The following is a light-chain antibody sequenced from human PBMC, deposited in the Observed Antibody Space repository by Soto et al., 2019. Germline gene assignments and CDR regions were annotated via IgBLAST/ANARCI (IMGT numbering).Light chain of an antibody. CDR1: SSDVGGYNY. CDR2: EVS. J-gene: IGLJ1*01. Sequence: QSALTQPPSASGSPGQSVTISCTGTSSDVGGYNYVSWYQQHPGRAPKLMIYEVSKRPSGVPDRFSGSKSGNTASLTVSGLQTEDEADYYCSSYAASSNQVFGTGTKLTVL. CDR3: SSYAASSNQV. V-gene: IGLV2-8*01.